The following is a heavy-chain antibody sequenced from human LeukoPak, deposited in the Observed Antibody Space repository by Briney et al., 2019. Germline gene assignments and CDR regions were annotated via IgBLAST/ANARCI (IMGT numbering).Heavy chain of an antibody. CDR2: INPSGGST. J-gene: IGHJ4*02. Sequence: ASVKVSCKASGYTFPSYYMHWVRQTPGQGLEWMGIINPSGGSTSYAQKFQGRVTMTRDTSTSTVYMELSSLRSEDTAVYYCARDRNYYGSRSYYPDYWGQGTLVTVSS. V-gene: IGHV1-46*01. CDR1: GYTFPSYY. CDR3: ARDRNYYGSRSYYPDY. D-gene: IGHD3-10*01.